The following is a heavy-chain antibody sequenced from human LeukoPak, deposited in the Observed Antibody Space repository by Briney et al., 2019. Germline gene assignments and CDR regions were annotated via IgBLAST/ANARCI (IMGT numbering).Heavy chain of an antibody. J-gene: IGHJ5*02. CDR1: GFTFDDYA. Sequence: GRSLRLSCAVSGFTFDDYAMHWVRQAPGKGLEWVSGISWNSGSIGYADSVKGRFTISRDNAKNSLYLQMNSLRAEDTAVYYCARATTPTLDDFWSGYSVPFDPWGQGTLVTVSS. D-gene: IGHD3-3*01. CDR3: ARATTPTLDDFWSGYSVPFDP. V-gene: IGHV3-9*01. CDR2: ISWNSGSI.